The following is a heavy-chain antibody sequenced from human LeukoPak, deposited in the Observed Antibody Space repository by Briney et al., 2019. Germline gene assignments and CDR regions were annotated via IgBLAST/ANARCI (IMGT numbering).Heavy chain of an antibody. J-gene: IGHJ4*02. D-gene: IGHD3-10*01. CDR1: GGTFSSYA. CDR2: IIPIFGTA. CDR3: ARDIPMVRLFDY. Sequence: SVKVSCKASGGTFSSYAISWVRQAPGQGLEWMGGIIPIFGTANYAQKFQGRVTITADESTSTAYTELSSLRSEDTAVYYCARDIPMVRLFDYWGQGTLVTVSS. V-gene: IGHV1-69*13.